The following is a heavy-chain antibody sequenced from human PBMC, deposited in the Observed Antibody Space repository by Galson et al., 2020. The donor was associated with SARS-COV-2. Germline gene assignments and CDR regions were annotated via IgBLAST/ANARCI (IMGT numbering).Heavy chain of an antibody. J-gene: IGHJ5*02. Sequence: SGPTLVKPTQTLTLTCSFSGFSLSNNNEGVGWIRQPPGKALEWLALIYWDDEKHYSPSLKRRLTITKDSSKNRVVLTMTNMGPLDTGTYYCAHRGRQCGGRRCYSFFDPWGQGTLVTVSS. CDR2: IYWDDEK. V-gene: IGHV2-5*02. D-gene: IGHD2-15*01. CDR3: AHRGRQCGGRRCYSFFDP. CDR1: GFSLSNNNEG.